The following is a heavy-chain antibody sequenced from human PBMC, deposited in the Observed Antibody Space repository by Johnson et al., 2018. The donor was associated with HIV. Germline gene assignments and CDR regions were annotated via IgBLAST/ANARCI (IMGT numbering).Heavy chain of an antibody. CDR2: ISGGGSAI. V-gene: IGHV3-23*04. D-gene: IGHD2-21*01. Sequence: MQLVESGGGLVQPGGSLRLSCAASGFTFSSYAMSWVRQAPGKGLEWVSAISGGGSAIYYADSVKGRFTISRDNAKNSLYLQMNSLKTEDTAVYYCARDGYSGGFDIWGLGTMVTVSS. CDR3: ARDGYSGGFDI. CDR1: GFTFSSYA. J-gene: IGHJ3*02.